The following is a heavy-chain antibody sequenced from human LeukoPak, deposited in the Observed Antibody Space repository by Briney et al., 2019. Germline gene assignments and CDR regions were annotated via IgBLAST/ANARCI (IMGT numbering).Heavy chain of an antibody. Sequence: ASVKVSCKASGYTFTSYGISWVRQAPGQGLEWMGWISAYNGNTNYAQKLQGRVTMTTDTSTSTAYMELRSLRSDDTAVYYCARRGYDSSGYYYNPYYYYYYMDVWGKGTTVTVSS. D-gene: IGHD3-22*01. CDR2: ISAYNGNT. V-gene: IGHV1-18*01. J-gene: IGHJ6*03. CDR3: ARRGYDSSGYYYNPYYYYYYMDV. CDR1: GYTFTSYG.